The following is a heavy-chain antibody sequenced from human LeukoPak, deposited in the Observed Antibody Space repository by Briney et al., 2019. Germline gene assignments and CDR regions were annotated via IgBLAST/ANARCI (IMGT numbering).Heavy chain of an antibody. CDR2: ISGSGNYI. Sequence: GGSLRLSCTASGFTFNSYTISWVREAPGKGLEWVSSISGSGNYIYHAASVEGRFTISRDDAQNTVYLQMNSLKDEDTAVYYCARSRSSSPYDKNLNYWGQGTLVVVSS. J-gene: IGHJ4*02. V-gene: IGHV3-21*01. CDR1: GFTFNSYT. CDR3: ARSRSSSPYDKNLNY. D-gene: IGHD2-21*01.